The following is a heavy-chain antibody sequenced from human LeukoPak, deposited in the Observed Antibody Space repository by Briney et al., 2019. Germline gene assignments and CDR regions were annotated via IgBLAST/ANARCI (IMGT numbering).Heavy chain of an antibody. CDR1: GGSISDYY. D-gene: IGHD3-3*01. Sequence: PSETLSLTCTVSGGSISDYYWNWIRQPPGKGLEWIGYIYYSGSTTYNPSLKSRVTMSVDTTKNQFSLKLRSVTAADTAVYYCARGDFCSKSNCYLRPMDVWGKGTTVTVSS. V-gene: IGHV4-59*01. CDR2: IYYSGST. J-gene: IGHJ6*03. CDR3: ARGDFCSKSNCYLRPMDV.